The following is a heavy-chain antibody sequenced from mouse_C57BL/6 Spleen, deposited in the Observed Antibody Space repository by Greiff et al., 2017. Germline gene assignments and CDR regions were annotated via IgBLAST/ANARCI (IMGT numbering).Heavy chain of an antibody. CDR2: ISYDGSN. CDR3: AREEGLRPFAY. D-gene: IGHD1-2*01. V-gene: IGHV3-6*01. CDR1: GYSITSGYY. Sequence: VQLQQSGPGLVKPSQSLSLTCSVTGYSITSGYYWNWIRQFPGNKLEWMGYISYDGSNNYNPSLKNRISITRDTSKNQFFLKLNSVTTEDTATYYCAREEGLRPFAYWGQGTLVTVSA. J-gene: IGHJ3*01.